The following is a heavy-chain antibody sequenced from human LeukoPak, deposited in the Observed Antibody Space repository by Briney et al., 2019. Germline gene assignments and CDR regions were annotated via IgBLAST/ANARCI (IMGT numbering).Heavy chain of an antibody. CDR3: AREAVDTAVPRGIHY. J-gene: IGHJ4*02. CDR2: ISTSGTYI. D-gene: IGHD5-18*01. Sequence: GGSLRLSCAASGFTFSSYSMNWVRQAPGKGLEWVSSISTSGTYIYYGDSVKGRFTISRDNAKTSLYLQMDNLGAEDTAVYYCAREAVDTAVPRGIHYWGRGTLVIVSS. V-gene: IGHV3-21*01. CDR1: GFTFSSYS.